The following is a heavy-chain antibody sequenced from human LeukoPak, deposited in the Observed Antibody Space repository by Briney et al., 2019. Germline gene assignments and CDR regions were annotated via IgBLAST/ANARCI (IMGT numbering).Heavy chain of an antibody. CDR2: IYHSGST. CDR3: ARGKTRGYYFDY. V-gene: IGHV4-38-2*02. Sequence: SETLSLTCTVSGYSINSGYTWGWIRQPPGKGLAWIGNIYHSGSTYYNPSLKSRVTISVDRSKNQFSLKLSSVTAADTAVYYCARGKTRGYYFDYWGQGTLVTVSS. J-gene: IGHJ4*02. D-gene: IGHD3-10*01. CDR1: GYSINSGYT.